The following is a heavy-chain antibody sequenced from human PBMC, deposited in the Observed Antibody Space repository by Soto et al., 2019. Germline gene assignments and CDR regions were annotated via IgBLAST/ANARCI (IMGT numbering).Heavy chain of an antibody. J-gene: IGHJ4*02. CDR3: ATISDRGIAAALDF. D-gene: IGHD6-13*01. CDR1: TFIFTNYA. V-gene: IGHV3-23*01. Sequence: GGSLRLSCAASTFIFTNYAMSWVRQAPGEGLEWVSAISGSGGTTYYAESVKGRFSISRDNSKNTLYLHLNSLRVEDTAIYYCATISDRGIAAALDFWGQGTLVTVSS. CDR2: ISGSGGTT.